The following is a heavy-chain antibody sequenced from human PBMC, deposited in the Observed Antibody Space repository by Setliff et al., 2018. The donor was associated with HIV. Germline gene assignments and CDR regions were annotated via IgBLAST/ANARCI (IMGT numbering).Heavy chain of an antibody. V-gene: IGHV1-18*01. CDR2: ITSYNGNT. J-gene: IGHJ2*01. CDR3: ARDHHSGRGSNFPWYSDL. CDR1: GYTFSNYG. D-gene: IGHD1-26*01. Sequence: ASVKVSCKASGYTFSNYGITWVRQAPGQGLEWMGWITSYNGNTNYAKKFKGRVTMTTDTSTSIAYMELKSLKSEDTAVYYCARDHHSGRGSNFPWYSDLWGRGTLVTVSS.